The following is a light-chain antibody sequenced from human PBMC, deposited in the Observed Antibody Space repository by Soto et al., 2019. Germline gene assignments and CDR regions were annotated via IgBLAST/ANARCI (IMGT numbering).Light chain of an antibody. Sequence: QSVLTQPASVSGSPGQSITISCTGTSSDVGSYNLVSWYQQHPGKAPKLMIYAVSKRPSGVSNRFSGSKSGNTASLTISGLQAEDEADYYCCSYAGSSTLGVFGTGTKLTVL. CDR2: AVS. CDR1: SSDVGSYNL. J-gene: IGLJ1*01. V-gene: IGLV2-23*02. CDR3: CSYAGSSTLGV.